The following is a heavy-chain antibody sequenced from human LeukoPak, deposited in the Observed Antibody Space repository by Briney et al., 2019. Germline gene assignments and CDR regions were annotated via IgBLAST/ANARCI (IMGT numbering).Heavy chain of an antibody. CDR3: ARIAVAGQRWFDP. V-gene: IGHV4-4*09. J-gene: IGHJ5*02. CDR1: GGSISSYY. Sequence: SETLSLTCTVSGGSISSYYWSWIRQPPGKGLEWIGYIYTSGSTNYNPSLKNRVTISVDTPKNQFSLKLSSVTAADTAVYYCARIAVAGQRWFDPWGQGTLVTVSS. D-gene: IGHD6-19*01. CDR2: IYTSGST.